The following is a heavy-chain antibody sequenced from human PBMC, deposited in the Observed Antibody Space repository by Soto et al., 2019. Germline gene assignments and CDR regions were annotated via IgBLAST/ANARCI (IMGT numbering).Heavy chain of an antibody. Sequence: GGSLRLSCAASGFTFSSYGMHWVRQAPGKGLEWVAVISYDGSNKYYADSVKGGFTISRDNSKNTLYLQMNSLRAEDTAVYYCARDSSSRAFDIWGQGTMVTVSS. V-gene: IGHV3-30*03. CDR1: GFTFSSYG. CDR2: ISYDGSNK. J-gene: IGHJ3*02. CDR3: ARDSSSRAFDI. D-gene: IGHD6-6*01.